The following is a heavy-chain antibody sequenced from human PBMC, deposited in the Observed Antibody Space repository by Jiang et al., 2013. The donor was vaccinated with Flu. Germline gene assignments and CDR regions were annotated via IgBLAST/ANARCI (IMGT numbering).Heavy chain of an antibody. CDR2: IIPILGIA. D-gene: IGHD2-15*01. V-gene: IGHV1-69*04. Sequence: SGAEVKKPGASVKVSCKVSGYTLTELSMHWVRQAPGQGLEWMGRIIPILGIANYAQKFQGRVTITADKSTSTAYMELSSLRSEDTAVYYCAIELGYCSGGSCYSLYYWGQGTLVTVSS. CDR3: AIELGYCSGGSCYSLYY. J-gene: IGHJ4*02. CDR1: GYTLTELS.